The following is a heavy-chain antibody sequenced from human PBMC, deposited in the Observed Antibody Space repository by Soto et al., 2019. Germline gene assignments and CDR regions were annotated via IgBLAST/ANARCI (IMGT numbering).Heavy chain of an antibody. CDR3: TQIYGSGSWGWYFHS. CDR1: GFSLTTGVG. CDR2: IFWDKND. Sequence: QITLKESGPSLVRPTETPPLTCTFSGFSLTTGVGVGGVRQPPGKALEGLPVIFWDKNDYYRPSLQTRVTISKDTSEDQVVLTLTNMDPEDTATYFCTQIYGSGSWGWYFHSWGQGTLVTVSS. J-gene: IGHJ4*02. V-gene: IGHV2-5*02. D-gene: IGHD1-26*01.